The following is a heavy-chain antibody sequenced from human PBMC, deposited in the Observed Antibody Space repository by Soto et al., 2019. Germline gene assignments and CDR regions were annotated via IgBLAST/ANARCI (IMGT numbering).Heavy chain of an antibody. CDR1: GFTFSNYG. CDR3: ARDSSKYTYGSFYFDY. D-gene: IGHD5-18*01. Sequence: GSLRLSCAASGFTFSNYGINWVRQAPGRGLEWISFISYSSATIHYADSVRGRFTISRDNANNSLYLEMSSLRDEDTAVYFCARDSSKYTYGSFYFDYWGQGTLVTVSS. J-gene: IGHJ4*02. V-gene: IGHV3-48*02. CDR2: ISYSSATI.